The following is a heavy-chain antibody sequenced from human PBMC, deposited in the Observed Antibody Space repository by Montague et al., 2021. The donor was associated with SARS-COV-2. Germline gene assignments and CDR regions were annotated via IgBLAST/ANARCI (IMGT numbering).Heavy chain of an antibody. D-gene: IGHD6-19*01. CDR1: GFSLSTSGVG. V-gene: IGHV2-5*02. CDR3: ARRSPIAVAGPYFDY. Sequence: PALVKPTQTLTLTCTFSGFSLSTSGVGVGWIRQPPGKALEWLALIYWDDDKRYSPSLKSRLTITKDTSKNQVVLTMTNMYPVDAATYYCARRSPIAVAGPYFDYWGQGTLVTVSS. CDR2: IYWDDDK. J-gene: IGHJ4*02.